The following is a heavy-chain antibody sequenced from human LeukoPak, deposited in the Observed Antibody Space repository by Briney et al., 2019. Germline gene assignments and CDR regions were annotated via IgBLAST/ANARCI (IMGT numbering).Heavy chain of an antibody. CDR1: GYSISSCYY. CDR3: ARDRTDYYDSSGYYHPFDY. D-gene: IGHD3-22*01. Sequence: SETLSLTCAVSGYSISSCYYWGWIRQPPGKGLEWIGSIYHSGSTYYNPSLKSRVTISVDTSKNQFSLKLSSVTAADTAVYYCARDRTDYYDSSGYYHPFDYWGQGTLVTVSS. J-gene: IGHJ4*02. V-gene: IGHV4-38-2*02. CDR2: IYHSGST.